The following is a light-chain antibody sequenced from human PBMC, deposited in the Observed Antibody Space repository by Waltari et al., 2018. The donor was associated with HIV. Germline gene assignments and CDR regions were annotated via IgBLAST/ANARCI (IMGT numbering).Light chain of an antibody. CDR2: NIS. V-gene: IGKV3-15*01. CDR3: QQYHTWVS. J-gene: IGKJ2*01. CDR1: QNINGK. Sequence: EIVMTQSPATLSVSPGERASLSCRASQNINGKLAWFQQKPGQAPRLVVYNISTRASGTPARFGGSRSATEFTLTISSLQSEDFGVYYCQQYHTWVSFGRGTSLQI.